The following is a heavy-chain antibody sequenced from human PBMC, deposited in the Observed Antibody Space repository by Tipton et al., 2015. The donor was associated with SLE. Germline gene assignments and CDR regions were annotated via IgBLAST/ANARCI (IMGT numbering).Heavy chain of an antibody. J-gene: IGHJ4*02. CDR1: GGSISSHY. D-gene: IGHD1-1*01. CDR2: INHSGST. Sequence: GLVKPSETLSLTCTVSGGSISSHYWNWIRQPPGKGLEWLGEINHSGSTNYNPSLKSRVTLLVDTSKNQFSLKLSSVTAADTAVYYCARDTTPIDYWGQGTLVTVSS. CDR3: ARDTTPIDY. V-gene: IGHV4-59*11.